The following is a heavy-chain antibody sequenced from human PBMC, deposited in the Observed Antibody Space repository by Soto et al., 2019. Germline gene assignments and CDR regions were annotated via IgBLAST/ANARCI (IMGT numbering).Heavy chain of an antibody. J-gene: IGHJ4*02. CDR1: GSSISTNGVG. Sequence: QITLKESGPTLVKPTQTRTLTCSFSGSSISTNGVGVAWIRQPPGKALEWLALIYWDDDRRYNPSLKSRRTSTQDTFKNQVVLTMTNMDPVDTATYYGAHRPSTAPGYFDYWCQGTLGTVSS. CDR3: AHRPSTAPGYFDY. D-gene: IGHD2-15*01. CDR2: IYWDDDR. V-gene: IGHV2-5*02.